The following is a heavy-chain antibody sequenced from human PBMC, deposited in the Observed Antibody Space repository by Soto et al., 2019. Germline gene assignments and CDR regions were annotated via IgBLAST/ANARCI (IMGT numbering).Heavy chain of an antibody. V-gene: IGHV3-30-3*01. CDR1: GFTFSSYA. Sequence: GGSLRLSCAASGFTFSSYAMHWVRQAPGKGLEWVAVISYDGSNKYYADSVKGRFTISRDNSKNTLYLQMNSLRAEDTAVYYCARSWTQSGWFDPWGQGTLVTVSS. D-gene: IGHD1-26*01. CDR2: ISYDGSNK. CDR3: ARSWTQSGWFDP. J-gene: IGHJ5*02.